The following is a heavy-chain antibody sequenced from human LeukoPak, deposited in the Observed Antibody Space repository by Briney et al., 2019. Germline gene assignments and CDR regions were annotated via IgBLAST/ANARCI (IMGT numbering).Heavy chain of an antibody. J-gene: IGHJ4*02. CDR1: GFTFSSYA. D-gene: IGHD6-19*01. Sequence: GGSLRLSCAASGFTFSSYAMHWVRQAPGKGLEWVAVIWHDGSHKYYADSVTGRFTTSRDNSKNTLYLQMNSLRAEDTAVYYCASGVYSSGWYLDYWGQGTLVTVSS. CDR2: IWHDGSHK. V-gene: IGHV3-33*08. CDR3: ASGVYSSGWYLDY.